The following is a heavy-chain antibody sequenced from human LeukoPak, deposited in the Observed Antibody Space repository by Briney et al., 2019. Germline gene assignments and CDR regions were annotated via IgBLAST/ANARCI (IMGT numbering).Heavy chain of an antibody. V-gene: IGHV4-31*03. D-gene: IGHD3-3*01. CDR3: ARGSHYDFWSGYYTKGNWFDP. J-gene: IGHJ5*02. CDR1: GGSISSGGYY. CDR2: IYYSGST. Sequence: PSQTLSLTCTVSGGSISSGGYYWSWIRQHPGTGLEWIGYIYYSGSTYYNPSLKSRVTISVDTSKNQFSLKLSSVTAADTAVDYCARGSHYDFWSGYYTKGNWFDPWGQGTLVTVSS.